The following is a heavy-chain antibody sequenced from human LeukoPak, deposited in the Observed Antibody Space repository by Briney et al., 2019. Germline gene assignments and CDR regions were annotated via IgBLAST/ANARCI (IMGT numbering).Heavy chain of an antibody. J-gene: IGHJ4*02. Sequence: GGSLRLSCAASGFTLSNAWMSWVRQAPGKGLEWVGRIKSKTDGGTTDYAAPVKGRFTISRDDSKNTLYLQMNSLKTEDTAVYYCTTALYYDSSGYYLFDYWGQGTLVTVSS. CDR2: IKSKTDGGTT. V-gene: IGHV3-15*01. D-gene: IGHD3-22*01. CDR3: TTALYYDSSGYYLFDY. CDR1: GFTLSNAW.